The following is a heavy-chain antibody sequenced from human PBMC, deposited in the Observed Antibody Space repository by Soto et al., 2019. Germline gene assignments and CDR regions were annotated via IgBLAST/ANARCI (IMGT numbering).Heavy chain of an antibody. Sequence: EVQLLESGGGLVQPGGSLRLSCAASGFTFSSYAMSWVRQAPGKGLEWVSTISGSGGNAYYADSVKGRFSISRDNSKNTLRLKMNSLRADDTAVYYCAKDGASGSYPPYYYFGMDVWGQGTTVTVSS. CDR3: AKDGASGSYPPYYYFGMDV. J-gene: IGHJ6*02. D-gene: IGHD1-26*01. CDR1: GFTFSSYA. CDR2: ISGSGGNA. V-gene: IGHV3-23*01.